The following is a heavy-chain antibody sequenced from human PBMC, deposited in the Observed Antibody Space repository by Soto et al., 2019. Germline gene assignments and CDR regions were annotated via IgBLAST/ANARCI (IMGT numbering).Heavy chain of an antibody. CDR3: ARFSGNAFDI. J-gene: IGHJ3*02. V-gene: IGHV4-39*01. CDR1: GGSISSSSYN. Sequence: SEPLSLPCSVSGGSISSSSYNWDWIRQPPGKGLEWIGTIYYNGDTDYNPSLKSRATISVDASDFQFSLKLSSVTAADTSIYYCARFSGNAFDIWGHGTLVTVSS. CDR2: IYYNGDT.